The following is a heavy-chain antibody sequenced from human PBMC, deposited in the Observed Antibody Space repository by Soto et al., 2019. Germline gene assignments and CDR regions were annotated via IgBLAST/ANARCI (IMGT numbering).Heavy chain of an antibody. CDR2: ISAYNGNT. CDR3: ARGYYDILTASGDYYYYGMDV. V-gene: IGHV1-18*04. D-gene: IGHD3-9*01. CDR1: GYTFTSYG. Sequence: ASVKVSCKASGYTFTSYGISWVRQAPGQGLEWMGWISAYNGNTNYAQKLQGRVTMTTDTSTSTAYMELRSLRSDDTAVYYCARGYYDILTASGDYYYYGMDVWGQGTTVAVSS. J-gene: IGHJ6*02.